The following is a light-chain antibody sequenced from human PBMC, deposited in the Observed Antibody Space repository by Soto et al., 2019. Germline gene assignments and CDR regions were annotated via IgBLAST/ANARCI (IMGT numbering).Light chain of an antibody. Sequence: DIQITHSPSSLSASVGDRVTITCRASQSISSYLNWYQQKPGKAPKLLIYAASSLQSGVPSRFSGSGSGTDFTLTISSLQPEDFATYYCQQSYSTPPTFGGGTKVDIK. CDR3: QQSYSTPPT. CDR2: AAS. CDR1: QSISSY. J-gene: IGKJ4*01. V-gene: IGKV1-39*01.